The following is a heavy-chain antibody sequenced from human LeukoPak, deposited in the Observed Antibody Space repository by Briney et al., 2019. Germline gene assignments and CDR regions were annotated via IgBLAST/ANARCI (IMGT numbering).Heavy chain of an antibody. CDR2: INHSGST. CDR3: ARGGVSGGDYWDY. J-gene: IGHJ4*02. V-gene: IGHV4-34*01. CDR1: GGSFSGYY. D-gene: IGHD6-6*01. Sequence: PSETLSLTCAAYGGSFSGYYWSWIRQPPGKGLEWIGEINHSGSTNYNPSLKSRVTISVDTSKNQFSLKLSSVTAADTAVYYCARGGVSGGDYWDYWGQGTLVTVSS.